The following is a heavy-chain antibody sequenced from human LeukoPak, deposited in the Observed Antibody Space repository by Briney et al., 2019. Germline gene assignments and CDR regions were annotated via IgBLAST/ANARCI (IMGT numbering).Heavy chain of an antibody. CDR1: GDSISGYH. J-gene: IGHJ4*02. V-gene: IGHV4-34*01. Sequence: SETLSLTCGVYGDSISGYHWTYIRQPPGKGLEWIGEINRSGSTNYNPSLKSRVTISLDTSKTQFSLKLSSVTAADAAVYYCARHGGQGWYCSGGSCYSASFDYWGQGTLVTVSS. CDR2: INRSGST. CDR3: ARHGGQGWYCSGGSCYSASFDY. D-gene: IGHD2-15*01.